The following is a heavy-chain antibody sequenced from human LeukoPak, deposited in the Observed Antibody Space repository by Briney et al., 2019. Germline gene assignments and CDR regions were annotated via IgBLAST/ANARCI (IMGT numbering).Heavy chain of an antibody. D-gene: IGHD7-27*01. CDR1: GYTFTSYY. J-gene: IGHJ4*02. Sequence: ASVKVSCKASGYTFTSYYMHWVRQAPGQGLEWMGLINPSGGSTNYAQKFQDRVTMTRDTSTSTVHMDLSSLRSEDTAVYYCARGSNWRFDYWGQGTLVTVSS. CDR3: ARGSNWRFDY. V-gene: IGHV1-46*01. CDR2: INPSGGST.